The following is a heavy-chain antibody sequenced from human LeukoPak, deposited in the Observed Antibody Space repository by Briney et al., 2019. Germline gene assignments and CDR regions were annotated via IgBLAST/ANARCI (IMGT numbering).Heavy chain of an antibody. CDR2: IWYDGSLK. J-gene: IGHJ6*02. CDR3: ARISCTGGSCYPYSYYDMDV. D-gene: IGHD2-15*01. CDR1: GFTFSSYW. Sequence: GGSLRLSCAASGFTFSSYWMHWVRQAPGKGLEWVAIIWYDGSLKYYSDSVKGRFAISRDNSKNTLYLQMNSLRAEDTAVYYCARISCTGGSCYPYSYYDMDVWGQGTTVTVSS. V-gene: IGHV3-33*08.